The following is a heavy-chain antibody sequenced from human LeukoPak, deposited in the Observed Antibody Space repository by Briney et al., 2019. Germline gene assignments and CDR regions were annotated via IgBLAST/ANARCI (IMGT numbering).Heavy chain of an antibody. CDR2: ISSSSSYT. CDR1: GFTFSDYY. Sequence: PGGSLRLSCAASGFTFSDYYMSWIRQAPGKGLEWVSYISSSSSYTNYADSVRGRFTISRDNAKNSLYLQMNSLRAEDTAVYYCALEIRFLEWLLPNYAMYVWGQGTTVTVSS. V-gene: IGHV3-11*06. CDR3: ALEIRFLEWLLPNYAMYV. D-gene: IGHD3-3*01. J-gene: IGHJ6*02.